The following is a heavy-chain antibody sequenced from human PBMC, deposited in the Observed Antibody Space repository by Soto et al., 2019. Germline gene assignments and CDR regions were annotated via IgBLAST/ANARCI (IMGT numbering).Heavy chain of an antibody. J-gene: IGHJ5*01. V-gene: IGHV4-39*01. Sequence: QLQLQESGPGLVKPSETLSLTCTVSGGSISNPIYYWAWIRQPPGKGLEWIGSIFYSGNTYYNPSLKSRVTMSVGTSQNQFSLKLSSVTAADTAVYYCAGRTSLTSVEIFSGGLSGYNWVDPWGRGTLVTVSS. CDR2: IFYSGNT. D-gene: IGHD3-3*01. CDR3: AGRTSLTSVEIFSGGLSGYNWVDP. CDR1: GGSISNPIYY.